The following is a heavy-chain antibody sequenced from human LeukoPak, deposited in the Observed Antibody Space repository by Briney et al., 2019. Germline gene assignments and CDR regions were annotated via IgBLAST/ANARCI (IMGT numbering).Heavy chain of an antibody. V-gene: IGHV3-33*01. Sequence: RRSLRLSCAASGFTFSSYGMHWVRQAPGKGLEWVAVIWYDGSNKYYADSVKGRFTISRDNSKNTLYLQMNSLRAEDTAVYYCARVSLSAYYYYGMDVWGQGTTVTVSS. J-gene: IGHJ6*02. D-gene: IGHD6-25*01. CDR3: ARVSLSAYYYYGMDV. CDR2: IWYDGSNK. CDR1: GFTFSSYG.